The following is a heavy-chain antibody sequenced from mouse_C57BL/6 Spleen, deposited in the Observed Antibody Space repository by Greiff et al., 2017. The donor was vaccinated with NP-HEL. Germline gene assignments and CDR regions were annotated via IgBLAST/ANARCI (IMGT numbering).Heavy chain of an antibody. J-gene: IGHJ4*01. CDR1: GFTFSSYA. V-gene: IGHV5-4*01. Sequence: EVQVVESGGGLVKPGGSLKLSCAASGFTFSSYAMSWVRQTPEKRLEWVATISDGGSYTYYPDNVKGRFTISRDNAKNNLYLQMSHLKSEDTAMYYCAREAPYAMDYWGQGTSVTVSS. D-gene: IGHD3-1*01. CDR3: AREAPYAMDY. CDR2: ISDGGSYT.